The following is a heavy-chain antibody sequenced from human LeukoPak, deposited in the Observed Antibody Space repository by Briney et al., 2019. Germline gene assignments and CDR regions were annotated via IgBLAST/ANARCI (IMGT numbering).Heavy chain of an antibody. CDR2: INPRGGST. V-gene: IGHV1-46*01. Sequence: EASVKVSCEASGYTFTSYYMDGVRHAPGQGVEWMGIINPRGGSTSYAQKFQGRVTMTRDTSTSTVYMELSSLRSEDTAVFYCARDSSSWYYFDYWGQGTLVTVSS. D-gene: IGHD6-13*01. CDR1: GYTFTSYY. CDR3: ARDSSSWYYFDY. J-gene: IGHJ4*02.